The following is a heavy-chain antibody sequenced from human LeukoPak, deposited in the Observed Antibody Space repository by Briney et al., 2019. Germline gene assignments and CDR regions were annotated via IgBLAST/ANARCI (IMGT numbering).Heavy chain of an antibody. CDR1: GGSISSYY. CDR2: IYYSGST. V-gene: IGHV4-59*01. Sequence: PSETLSLTCTVSGGSISSYYWSWIRQPPGKGLEWIGYIYYSGSTNYNPSLKSRVTISVDTSKNQFSLKLRSVPAADTAVYYCARGGSSWRPFDYWGQGTLVTVSS. J-gene: IGHJ4*02. D-gene: IGHD6-13*01. CDR3: ARGGSSWRPFDY.